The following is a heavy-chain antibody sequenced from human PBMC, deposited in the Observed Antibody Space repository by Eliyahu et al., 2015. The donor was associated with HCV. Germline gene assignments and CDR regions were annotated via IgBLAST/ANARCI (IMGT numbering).Heavy chain of an antibody. CDR1: GFNFRSYW. V-gene: IGHV3-7*01. CDR3: ARVSGAWAGRTSAYGLDV. Sequence: EEKLVESGGGLVQPGGSLRLSCVGSGFNFRSYWMSWVRQAPGKGLEWVANINQDGSEKLYVDSVRGRFTVSRDDARNSLYLEVKSLRGEDTAVYFCARVSGAWAGRTSAYGLDVWGQGTTVTVS. CDR2: INQDGSEK. J-gene: IGHJ6*02. D-gene: IGHD3-10*01.